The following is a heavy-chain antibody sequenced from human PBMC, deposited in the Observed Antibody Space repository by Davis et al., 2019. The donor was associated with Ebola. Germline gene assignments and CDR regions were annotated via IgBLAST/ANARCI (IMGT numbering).Heavy chain of an antibody. CDR3: ARGSSTFDSSNYYYVVEPQGY. CDR2: INADNGNT. V-gene: IGHV1-18*04. Sequence: ASVKVSCKASGYTFSNYIITWVRQVPGQGLEWVGWINADNGNTHFAQKVQGRVTLTTDTPASTAFMELRNLRSDDTAVYYCARGSSTFDSSNYYYVVEPQGYRGQGTLVTVSS. CDR1: GYTFSNYI. J-gene: IGHJ4*02. D-gene: IGHD3-22*01.